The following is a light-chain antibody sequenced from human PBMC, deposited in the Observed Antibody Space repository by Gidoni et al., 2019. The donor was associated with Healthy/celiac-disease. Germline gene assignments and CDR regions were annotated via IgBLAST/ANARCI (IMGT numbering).Light chain of an antibody. J-gene: IGKJ2*01. V-gene: IGKV1-5*01. CDR1: QSISSW. CDR3: QQDNSYYT. CDR2: DAS. Sequence: DIQMTQSPSTLSASVGDRVTITCRASQSISSWLAWYQQKPGKAPKLLIYDASSVESGVPSRFSGSGSGTEFTLTISSLQPDDFATYYCQQDNSYYTFGQGTKLEIK.